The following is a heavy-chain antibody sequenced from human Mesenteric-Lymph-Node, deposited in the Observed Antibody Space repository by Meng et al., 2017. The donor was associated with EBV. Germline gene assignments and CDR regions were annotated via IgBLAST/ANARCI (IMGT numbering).Heavy chain of an antibody. V-gene: IGHV4-39*01. D-gene: IGHD3-9*01. Sequence: QLRLQGRGPVLVKPSETLSLTFTVSDASMGSSRYYWAWIRQPPGKGLEWIGNIYYSGYTFYSPSLKSRITISVDTSKTQFSLRLSSVTAADTAVYYCARHNYDVLTDYYAFDPWGQGTLVTVSS. CDR2: IYYSGYT. J-gene: IGHJ5*02. CDR1: DASMGSSRYY. CDR3: ARHNYDVLTDYYAFDP.